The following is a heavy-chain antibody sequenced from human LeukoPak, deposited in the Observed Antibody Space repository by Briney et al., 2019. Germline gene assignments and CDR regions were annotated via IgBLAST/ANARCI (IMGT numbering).Heavy chain of an antibody. CDR2: IWYDGSNK. CDR3: ARAATYCSSTSCYPDY. Sequence: GGSLRLSCAASGFTFSSYGMHWVRQAPGKGLEWVAVIWYDGSNKYYADSEKGRFTISRDNSKNTLYLQMNSLRAEDTAVYYCARAATYCSSTSCYPDYWGQGTLVTVSS. D-gene: IGHD2-2*01. CDR1: GFTFSSYG. J-gene: IGHJ4*02. V-gene: IGHV3-33*01.